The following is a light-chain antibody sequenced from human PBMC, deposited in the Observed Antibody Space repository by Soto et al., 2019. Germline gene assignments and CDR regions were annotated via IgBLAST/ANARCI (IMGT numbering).Light chain of an antibody. CDR2: VGS. CDR3: CSYGGSSWV. J-gene: IGLJ3*02. CDR1: TSDVGSYDV. Sequence: QSALTQPASVSGFPGQSITVSCTGTTSDVGSYDVVSWYQQHPGEAPQLIIYVGSKRPSGLSNRCSGSKSGNTASLTISGLQAEDEADYYCCSYGGSSWVFGGGTKLTVL. V-gene: IGLV2-23*01.